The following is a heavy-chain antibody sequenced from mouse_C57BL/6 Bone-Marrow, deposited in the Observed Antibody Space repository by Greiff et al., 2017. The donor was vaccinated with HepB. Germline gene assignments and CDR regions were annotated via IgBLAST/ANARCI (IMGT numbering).Heavy chain of an antibody. Sequence: EVQLVESGGGLVQPGGSMKLSCAASGFTFSDAWMDWVRQSPEKGLEWVAEIRNKANNHATYYAESVKGRFTISRDESKSSVYLQMNSLRAEDTGIYYCTRELNYAMDYWGQGTSVTVSS. V-gene: IGHV6-6*01. CDR1: GFTFSDAW. CDR3: TRELNYAMDY. J-gene: IGHJ4*01. CDR2: IRNKANNHAT.